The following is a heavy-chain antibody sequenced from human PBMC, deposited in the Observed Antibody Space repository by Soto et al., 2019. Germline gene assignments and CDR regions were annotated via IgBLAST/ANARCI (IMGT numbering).Heavy chain of an antibody. Sequence: EVQLLESGGGLVQPGGSLRLSCAASGFTFSIYAMSWVRQAPGKGLEWVSTISGSGVGTYYADSVKGRFTISSDKSKNTLYLQMDSLRAEDTAVYYCAKDRSSGWSNFDYWGQGTLVTVSS. D-gene: IGHD6-13*01. V-gene: IGHV3-23*01. CDR1: GFTFSIYA. J-gene: IGHJ4*02. CDR3: AKDRSSGWSNFDY. CDR2: ISGSGVGT.